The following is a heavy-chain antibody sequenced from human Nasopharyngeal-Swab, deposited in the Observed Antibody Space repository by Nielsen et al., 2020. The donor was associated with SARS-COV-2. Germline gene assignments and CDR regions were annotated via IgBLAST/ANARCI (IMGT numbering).Heavy chain of an antibody. V-gene: IGHV4-39*07. CDR1: GGSVSSGSYY. D-gene: IGHD2-2*01. CDR3: ASSPRQPPARGWYFDL. J-gene: IGHJ2*01. Sequence: SETLSLTCTVSGGSVSSGSYYWSWIRQPPGKGLEWIGEINHSGSTNYNPSLKSRVTISVDTSKNQFSLKLSSVTAADTAVYYCASSPRQPPARGWYFDLWGRGTLVTVSS. CDR2: INHSGST.